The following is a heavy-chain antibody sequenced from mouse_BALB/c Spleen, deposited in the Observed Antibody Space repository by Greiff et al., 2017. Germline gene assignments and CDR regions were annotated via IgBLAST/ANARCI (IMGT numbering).Heavy chain of an antibody. CDR1: GFNIKDTY. D-gene: IGHD2-5*01. CDR2: IDPANGNT. V-gene: IGHV14-3*02. CDR3: ARESNSPFDY. Sequence: EVKLVESGAELVKPGASVKLSCTASGFNIKDTYMHWVKQRPEQGLEWIGRIDPANGNTKYDPKFQGKATITADTSSNTAYLQLSSLTSEDTAVYYCARESNSPFDYWGQGTTLTVSS. J-gene: IGHJ2*01.